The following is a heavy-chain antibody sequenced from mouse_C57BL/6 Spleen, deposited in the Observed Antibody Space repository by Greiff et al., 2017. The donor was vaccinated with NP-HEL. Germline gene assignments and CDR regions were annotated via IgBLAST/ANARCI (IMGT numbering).Heavy chain of an antibody. CDR3: ARGGDSSLWCFDV. J-gene: IGHJ1*03. D-gene: IGHD1-1*01. CDR1: GYTFTSYW. V-gene: IGHV1-52*01. Sequence: QVQLQQPGAELVRPGSSVKLSCKASGYTFTSYWMHWVKQRPIQGLEWIGNIDPSDSETHYNQKFKDKATLTVDKSSSTAYMQLSIRTSEDSAVYYCARGGDSSLWCFDVWGTGTTVTVSS. CDR2: IDPSDSET.